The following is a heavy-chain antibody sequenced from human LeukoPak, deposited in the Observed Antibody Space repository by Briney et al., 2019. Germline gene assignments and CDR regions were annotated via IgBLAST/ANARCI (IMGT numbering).Heavy chain of an antibody. CDR3: ARAIAAAFGY. J-gene: IGHJ4*02. CDR1: GGSFSGYY. V-gene: IGHV4-34*01. CDR2: INHSGST. Sequence: SETLSLTXAVYGGSFSGYYWSWIRQPPGKGLEWIGEINHSGSTNYNPSLKSRVTISVDTSKNQFSLKLSSVTAADTAVYYCARAIAAAFGYWGQGTLVTVSS. D-gene: IGHD6-13*01.